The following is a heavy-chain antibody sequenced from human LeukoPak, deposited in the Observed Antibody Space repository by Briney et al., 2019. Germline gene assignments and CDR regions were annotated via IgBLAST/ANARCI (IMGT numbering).Heavy chain of an antibody. CDR2: INPTSGGT. D-gene: IGHD3-10*01. J-gene: IGHJ6*04. CDR3: ERERVGTFGASDYYYGMDV. V-gene: IGHV1-2*04. Sequence: ASVKVSCKASGYTFTGYYMHWVRQAPGQGLEWVGWINPTSGGTNYAQKFQGWVTMTRDTSISTAYMELSRLRFDDAAVYYCERERVGTFGASDYYYGMDVWGKGTTVTVSS. CDR1: GYTFTGYY.